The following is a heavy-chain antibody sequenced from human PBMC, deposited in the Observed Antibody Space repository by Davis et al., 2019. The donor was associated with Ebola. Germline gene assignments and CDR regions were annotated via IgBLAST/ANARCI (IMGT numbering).Heavy chain of an antibody. CDR1: GFSSSNTD. D-gene: IGHD2-2*01. V-gene: IGHV3-15*01. Sequence: PGGSLRLSCEASGFSSSNTDMNWVRQAPGKGLEWVGRIKSKADGGTTLYPSHVKGRFSISTDESRDTVYLQMSSLTIEDTAVYYCTTSVRSRLDHWGQGTLVTVSS. CDR3: TTSVRSRLDH. CDR2: IKSKADGGTT. J-gene: IGHJ4*02.